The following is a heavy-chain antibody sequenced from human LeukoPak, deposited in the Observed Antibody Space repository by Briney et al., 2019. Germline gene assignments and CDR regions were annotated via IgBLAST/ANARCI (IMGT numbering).Heavy chain of an antibody. CDR1: GFTVSGYF. CDR2: INSGGVT. CDR3: ARGRSTTTIFDY. J-gene: IGHJ4*02. V-gene: IGHV3-53*01. Sequence: GGSLRLSCAASGFTVSGYFMAWVRQAPGKGLQWVSHINSGGVTEDADSVKGRFTVPRDTSRNTLYLQMSSLRAEDTAIYYCARGRSTTTIFDYWGQGTLVTVSS. D-gene: IGHD5-12*01.